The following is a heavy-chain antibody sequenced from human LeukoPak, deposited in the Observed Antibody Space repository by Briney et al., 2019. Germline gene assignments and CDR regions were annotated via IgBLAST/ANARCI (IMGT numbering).Heavy chain of an antibody. D-gene: IGHD3-10*01. CDR2: ISAYNGNT. Sequence: ASVKVSCKASGYTFTSYGISWVRQAPGQGLEWMGWISAYNGNTNYAQKLQGRVTLTTDTSTRTAYMELRSLRSDDTAVYYCARFEVSMVRGVIPPPFDYWGQGTLVTVSS. V-gene: IGHV1-18*01. CDR1: GYTFTSYG. CDR3: ARFEVSMVRGVIPPPFDY. J-gene: IGHJ4*02.